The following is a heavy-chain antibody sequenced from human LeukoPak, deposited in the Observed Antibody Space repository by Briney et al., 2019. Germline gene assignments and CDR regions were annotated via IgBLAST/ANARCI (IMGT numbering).Heavy chain of an antibody. V-gene: IGHV4-30-4*01. CDR2: IYYSGST. CDR3: AREGYDSSGYDY. D-gene: IGHD3-22*01. Sequence: SETLSLTCTVSGGSISSGDYYWSWIRQPPGKGLEWIGYIYYSGSTYYNPSLKSRVTISVDTSKNQFSLKLSSVTAADTAVYNCAREGYDSSGYDYWGQGTLVTVSS. J-gene: IGHJ4*02. CDR1: GGSISSGDYY.